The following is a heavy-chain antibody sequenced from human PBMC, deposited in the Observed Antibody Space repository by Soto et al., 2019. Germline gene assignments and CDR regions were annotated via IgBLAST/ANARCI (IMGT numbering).Heavy chain of an antibody. CDR1: GASTTFGGYS. D-gene: IGHD1-26*01. Sequence: SETLSLTCTVSGASTTFGGYSWSWIRQTPGKGLEWIGYINHLETTFYNPSFESRLTLSIDRAKNQFSLKLHSMSAADRAVYFCARGGGSDSFDYWGQGILVTVSS. V-gene: IGHV4-30-2*01. CDR3: ARGGGSDSFDY. J-gene: IGHJ4*02. CDR2: INHLETT.